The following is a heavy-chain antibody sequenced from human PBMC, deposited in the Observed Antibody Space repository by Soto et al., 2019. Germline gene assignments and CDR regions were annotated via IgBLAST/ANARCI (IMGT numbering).Heavy chain of an antibody. CDR2: ISWNSGSI. CDR3: AKDLHYDILTGQVDY. CDR1: GFTFDDYA. V-gene: IGHV3-9*01. D-gene: IGHD3-9*01. J-gene: IGHJ4*02. Sequence: PGGSLRLSCAASGFTFDDYAMHWVRQAPGKGLEWVSGISWNSGSIGYADSVKGRFTISRDNAKNSLYLQMNSLRAEDTALYYCAKDLHYDILTGQVDYWGQGTLVTVSS.